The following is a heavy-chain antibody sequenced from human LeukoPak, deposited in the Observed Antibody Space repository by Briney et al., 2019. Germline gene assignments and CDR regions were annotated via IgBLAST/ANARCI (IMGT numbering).Heavy chain of an antibody. CDR1: GFTFSSYA. Sequence: PGRSLRLSCAASGFTFSSYAMHWVRQAPGNGLEWVAVISYDGSNKYYADSVKGRFTISRDNSKNTLCLQMNSLRAEDTAVYYCARGRPGFGSWSDYWGQGTLVTVSS. CDR3: ARGRPGFGSWSDY. D-gene: IGHD2-15*01. V-gene: IGHV3-30-3*01. CDR2: ISYDGSNK. J-gene: IGHJ4*02.